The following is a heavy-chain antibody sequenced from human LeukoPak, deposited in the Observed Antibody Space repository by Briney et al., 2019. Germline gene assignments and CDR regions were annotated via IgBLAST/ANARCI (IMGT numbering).Heavy chain of an antibody. Sequence: SETLSLTCTVSGGSISSSSYYWGWIRQPPGKGLEWIGYIYYSGSTYYNPSLKSRVTISVDTSKNQFSLKLSSVTAADTAVYYCARARYPVVTYYDFWSGYYSPGYFDYWGQGTLVTVSS. CDR1: GGSISSSSYY. J-gene: IGHJ4*02. D-gene: IGHD3-3*01. CDR3: ARARYPVVTYYDFWSGYYSPGYFDY. V-gene: IGHV4-31*03. CDR2: IYYSGST.